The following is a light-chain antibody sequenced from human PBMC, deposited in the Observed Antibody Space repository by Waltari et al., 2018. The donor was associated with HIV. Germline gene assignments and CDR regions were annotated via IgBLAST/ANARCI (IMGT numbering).Light chain of an antibody. CDR1: SADIGTNT. CDR2: SNN. V-gene: IGLV1-44*01. Sequence: QSVLTQSPSASGMSGQGVTISCSGSSADIGTNTVNWYQQLPGTAPKLLIYSNNVRPSVVPDRFSGFKSGTSASLAISGLQSQDEADYYCTTWDDSLNVLVFGGGTEVTVL. J-gene: IGLJ3*02. CDR3: TTWDDSLNVLV.